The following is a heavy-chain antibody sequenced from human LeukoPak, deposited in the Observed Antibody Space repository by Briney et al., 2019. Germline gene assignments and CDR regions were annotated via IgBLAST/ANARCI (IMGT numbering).Heavy chain of an antibody. V-gene: IGHV3-48*01. CDR3: DMATGRLDP. Sequence: GGSLRLSCAASGFTFSSYSMNWVRQAPGKGLEWVSYISSSSSTIYYADSVKGRFTISRDNDKNSLYLQMNSLRVEDTAVYVRDMATGRLDPWGQGTRVTVSS. J-gene: IGHJ5*02. CDR1: GFTFSSYS. CDR2: ISSSSSTI. D-gene: IGHD5-24*01.